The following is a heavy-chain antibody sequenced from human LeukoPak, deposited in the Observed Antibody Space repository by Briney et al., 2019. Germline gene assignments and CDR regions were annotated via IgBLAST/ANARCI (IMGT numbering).Heavy chain of an antibody. D-gene: IGHD5-12*01. Sequence: ASVKVSCKASGFTFTSYDINWVRQASGQGLEWMGWMNPNNGNTGYAQKFQGRVTMTRDTSISTAYMELRGLSSEDTAVYYCARGRGVATIKQPPDFDYWGQGTLVTVSS. CDR2: MNPNNGNT. CDR1: GFTFTSYD. CDR3: ARGRGVATIKQPPDFDY. J-gene: IGHJ4*02. V-gene: IGHV1-8*01.